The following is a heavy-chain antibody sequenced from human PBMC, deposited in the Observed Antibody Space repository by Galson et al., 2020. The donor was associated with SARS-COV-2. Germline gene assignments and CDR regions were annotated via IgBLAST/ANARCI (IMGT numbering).Heavy chain of an antibody. CDR2: IGQDGDRK. CDR1: GFSFSTFW. CDR3: ARVNKLYCSDGNSCYWGIDS. D-gene: IGHD2-15*01. Sequence: TGGSLRLSCAASGFSFSTFWMSWVRQAPGKGLEWVADIGQDGDRKYYVDSVKGRFTISRDNAENSLFLQMDSLRAEDTAVYYCARVNKLYCSDGNSCYWGIDSWGQGTLVTVSS. V-gene: IGHV3-7*05. J-gene: IGHJ4*02.